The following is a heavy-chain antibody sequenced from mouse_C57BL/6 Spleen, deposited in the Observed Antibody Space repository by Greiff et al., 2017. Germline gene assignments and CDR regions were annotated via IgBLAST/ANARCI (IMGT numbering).Heavy chain of an antibody. V-gene: IGHV1-59*01. CDR3: AGYSNYVGGY. CDR2: IDPSDSYT. Sequence: QVHVKQPGAELVRPGTSVKLSCKASGYTFTSYWMHWVKQRPGQGLEWIGVIDPSDSYTNYNQKFKGKATLTVDTSSSTAYMQLSSLTSEDSAVYYCAGYSNYVGGYWGQGTTLTVSS. D-gene: IGHD2-5*01. CDR1: GYTFTSYW. J-gene: IGHJ2*01.